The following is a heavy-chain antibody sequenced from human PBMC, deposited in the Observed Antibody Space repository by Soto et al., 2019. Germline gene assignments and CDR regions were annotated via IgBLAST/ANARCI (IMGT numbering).Heavy chain of an antibody. V-gene: IGHV3-21*06. CDR1: GFTYTRYS. Sequence: PGGSLRLSCAASGFTYTRYSMNWVRQAPGKGLEWVSSISSTTNYIYYGDSMKGRFTISRDNAKNSLYLEMNSLRAKDTAVYYCARESEDLTSNFDYWGQGTLVT. CDR3: ARESEDLTSNFDY. CDR2: ISSTTNYI. J-gene: IGHJ4*02.